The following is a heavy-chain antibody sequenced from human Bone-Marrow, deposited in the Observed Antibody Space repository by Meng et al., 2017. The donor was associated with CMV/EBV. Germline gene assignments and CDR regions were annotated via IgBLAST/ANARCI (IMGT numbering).Heavy chain of an antibody. CDR2: IYYSGST. CDR1: GGSISSSSYY. CDR3: ALGGEITIFGVVSACGMDV. J-gene: IGHJ6*02. D-gene: IGHD3-3*01. V-gene: IGHV4-39*07. Sequence: SETLSLTCPVSGGSISSSSYYWGWIRQPPGKGLEWIGSIYYSGSTYYNPSLKSRVTISVDTSKNQFSLKLSSVTAADTAVYYCALGGEITIFGVVSACGMDVCGQGTTVTASS.